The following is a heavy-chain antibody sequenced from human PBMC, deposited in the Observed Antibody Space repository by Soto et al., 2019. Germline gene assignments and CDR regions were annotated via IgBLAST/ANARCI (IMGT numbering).Heavy chain of an antibody. CDR1: GGSISSGGYS. Sequence: QVQLQESGPGLVKPSQTLSLTCTVSGGSISSGGYSWSWIRQHPGKGLEWIGYIYYSGSTYYNPSLKSRVTIAVDTSKNQFSLKVSSVTAADTAVYYCAGGYTCSGGSCYFGYWGQGTLVTVSS. J-gene: IGHJ4*02. D-gene: IGHD2-15*01. CDR2: IYYSGST. V-gene: IGHV4-31*03. CDR3: AGGYTCSGGSCYFGY.